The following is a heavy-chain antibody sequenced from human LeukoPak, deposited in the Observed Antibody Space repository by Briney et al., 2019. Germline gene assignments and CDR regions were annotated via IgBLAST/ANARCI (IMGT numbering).Heavy chain of an antibody. Sequence: GKSLRLSCAASGFTFSNYAMNWVRQAPGKGLEWVSAISGSVTTTYYADSVKGRFTISRDNSKNTLYLQMNSLRAEGTAIYYCAKDPGYSGYDYFDYWGQGTLVTVSS. CDR1: GFTFSNYA. CDR3: AKDPGYSGYDYFDY. CDR2: ISGSVTTT. J-gene: IGHJ4*02. D-gene: IGHD5-12*01. V-gene: IGHV3-23*01.